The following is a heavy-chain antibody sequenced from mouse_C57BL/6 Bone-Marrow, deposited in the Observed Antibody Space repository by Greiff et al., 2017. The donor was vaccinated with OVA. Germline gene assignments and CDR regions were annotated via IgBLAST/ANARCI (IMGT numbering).Heavy chain of an antibody. V-gene: IGHV1-63*01. D-gene: IGHD2-3*01. CDR3: ARSVGGYSYYFDY. J-gene: IGHJ2*01. Sequence: QVQLKESGAELVRPGTSVKMSCKASGYTFTNYWIGWAKQRPGHGLEWIGDIYPGGGYTNYNEKFKGKATLTADKSSSTAYMQFSSLTSEDSAIYYCARSVGGYSYYFDYWGQGTTLTVAS. CDR1: GYTFTNYW. CDR2: IYPGGGYT.